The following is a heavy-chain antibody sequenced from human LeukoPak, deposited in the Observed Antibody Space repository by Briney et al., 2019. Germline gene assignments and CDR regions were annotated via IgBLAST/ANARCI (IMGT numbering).Heavy chain of an antibody. V-gene: IGHV3-30-3*01. D-gene: IGHD3-3*01. J-gene: IGHJ4*02. Sequence: GGSLRLSCAASGFIFGGYAMPWVRQAPGKGLQWLAVISHDGGKTYYADSVEGRFTISRDNSKSTVYLEINSLRSEDTAIYYCARGFNDFWSGSQLEYWGQGTLVTVSS. CDR2: ISHDGGKT. CDR3: ARGFNDFWSGSQLEY. CDR1: GFIFGGYA.